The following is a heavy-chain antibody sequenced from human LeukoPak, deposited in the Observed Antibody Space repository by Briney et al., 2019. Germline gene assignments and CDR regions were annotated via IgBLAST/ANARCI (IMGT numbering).Heavy chain of an antibody. D-gene: IGHD3-3*01. J-gene: IGHJ4*02. Sequence: GSLRLTSAASGFTFSSYAMHWVRPAPGKWLEWVAVLSHDGSNKYYADSVKGRFTISRDNSKNTLYLQMNSLRAEDTAVYYCARAISIFGVVELDYFDYWGQGTLVTVSS. CDR2: LSHDGSNK. CDR1: GFTFSSYA. V-gene: IGHV3-30*04. CDR3: ARAISIFGVVELDYFDY.